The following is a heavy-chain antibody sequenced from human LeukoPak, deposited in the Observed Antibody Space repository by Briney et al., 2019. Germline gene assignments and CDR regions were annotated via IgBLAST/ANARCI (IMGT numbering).Heavy chain of an antibody. Sequence: GASVKVSCKASGYTFTSYGISWVRQAPGQGLEWTGWISAYNGNTNYAQKLQGRVTMTTDTSTSTAYMELRSLRSDDTAVYYCARDYYDSSGYPPGGYYFDYWGQGTLVTVSS. CDR1: GYTFTSYG. V-gene: IGHV1-18*01. D-gene: IGHD3-22*01. CDR2: ISAYNGNT. J-gene: IGHJ4*02. CDR3: ARDYYDSSGYPPGGYYFDY.